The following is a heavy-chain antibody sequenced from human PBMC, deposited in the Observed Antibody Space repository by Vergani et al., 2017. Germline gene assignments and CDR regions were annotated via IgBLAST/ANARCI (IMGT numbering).Heavy chain of an antibody. CDR3: AGSPLETGGGNSGCRPFDY. Sequence: QVQLVQSGAEVKKPGSSVKVSCKASGGTFSSYAISWVRQAPGQGLEWMGGIIPIFGTANYAQKFQGRVTITADESTSAAYMELSSLRSEDTAVYYCAGSPLETGGGNSGCRPFDYWGQGTLVTVSS. CDR1: GGTFSSYA. V-gene: IGHV1-69*01. J-gene: IGHJ4*02. CDR2: IIPIFGTA. D-gene: IGHD4-23*01.